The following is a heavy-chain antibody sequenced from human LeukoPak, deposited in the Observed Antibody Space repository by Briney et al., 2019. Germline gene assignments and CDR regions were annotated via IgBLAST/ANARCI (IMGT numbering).Heavy chain of an antibody. CDR2: ISAYNGDT. J-gene: IGHJ4*02. D-gene: IGHD2-2*01. Sequence: ASVKVSCKASGYTFTSYGISWVRQAPGQGLEWMGWISAYNGDTNYAQNLQGRVTMTTDASTSTAYMDLRSLRSDDTAVYYCARSDCSSTTCYVTFDYWGQATLVIVSS. V-gene: IGHV1-18*01. CDR1: GYTFTSYG. CDR3: ARSDCSSTTCYVTFDY.